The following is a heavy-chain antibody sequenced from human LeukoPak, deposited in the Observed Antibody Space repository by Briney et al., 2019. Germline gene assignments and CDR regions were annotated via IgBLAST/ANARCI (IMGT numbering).Heavy chain of an antibody. CDR2: IYYSGST. J-gene: IGHJ5*02. Sequence: SETLSLTCAVYGGSIHIASFSAYYWSWIRQHPGKGLEWIGYIYYSGSTYYNPSLKSRVTISVDTSKNQFSLKLSSVTAADTAVYYCARVPRDVVVPAAISWFDPWGQGTLVTVSS. D-gene: IGHD2-2*02. V-gene: IGHV4-31*11. CDR1: GGSIHIASFSAYY. CDR3: ARVPRDVVVPAAISWFDP.